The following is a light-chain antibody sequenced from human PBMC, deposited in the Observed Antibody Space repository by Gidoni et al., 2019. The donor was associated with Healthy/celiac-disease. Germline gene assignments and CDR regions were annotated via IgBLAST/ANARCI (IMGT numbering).Light chain of an antibody. J-gene: IGKJ5*01. CDR3: QQRRNWPPIT. CDR1: RIASDY. V-gene: IGKV3-11*01. Sequence: VLTQSPATLSLSPGERATLSCRASRIASDYLAWYQQKPGRAPRLLIYDASNRATGIPARFSGSGSGTDFTLTISSLEPEDFAVYYCQQRRNWPPITFGQGTRLE. CDR2: DAS.